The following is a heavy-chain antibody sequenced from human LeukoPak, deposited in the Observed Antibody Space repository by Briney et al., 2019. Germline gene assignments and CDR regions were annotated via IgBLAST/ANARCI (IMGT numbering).Heavy chain of an antibody. CDR2: IYTNGST. J-gene: IGHJ3*02. CDR1: GGSISSGSYY. CDR3: ARDQGTATELSPYSGSYQNAFDI. V-gene: IGHV4-61*02. Sequence: ASETLSLTCTVSGGSISSGSYYWSWIRQPAGKGLEWIGRIYTNGSTNYNPSLKSRVTISVDTSKNQFSLKLSSVTAADTAVYYCARDQGTATELSPYSGSYQNAFDIWGQGTMVTVSS. D-gene: IGHD1-26*01.